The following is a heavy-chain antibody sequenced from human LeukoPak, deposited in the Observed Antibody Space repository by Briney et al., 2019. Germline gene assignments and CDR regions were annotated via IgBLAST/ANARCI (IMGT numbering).Heavy chain of an antibody. CDR1: GGSFSGYY. CDR3: ATAHGRYCSSTSCSRRRFFEL. V-gene: IGHV4-34*01. D-gene: IGHD2-2*01. CDR2: INHSGST. J-gene: IGHJ2*01. Sequence: SETLSLTCAVYGGSFSGYYWSWIRQPPGKGLGWIGEINHSGSTNYNPSLKSRVTISVDTSKNQFSLKLSSVTAADTAVYYCATAHGRYCSSTSCSRRRFFELWGRGTLVTVSS.